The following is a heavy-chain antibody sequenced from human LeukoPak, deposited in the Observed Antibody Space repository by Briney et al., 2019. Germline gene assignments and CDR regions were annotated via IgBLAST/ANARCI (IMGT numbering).Heavy chain of an antibody. Sequence: SETLSLTCTVSGGSISSSSYYWGWIRQPPGKGLEWIGSIYYSGSTNYNPSLKSRVTISVDTSKNQFSLKLSSVTAADTAVYYCARHGKRFVPAYHRVYFDYWGQGTLVTVSS. CDR2: IYYSGST. D-gene: IGHD1-14*01. CDR3: ARHGKRFVPAYHRVYFDY. CDR1: GGSISSSSYY. V-gene: IGHV4-39*01. J-gene: IGHJ4*02.